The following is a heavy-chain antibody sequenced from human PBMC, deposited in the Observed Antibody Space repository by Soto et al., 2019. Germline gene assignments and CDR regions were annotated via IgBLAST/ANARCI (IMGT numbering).Heavy chain of an antibody. D-gene: IGHD6-6*01. CDR2: INPSGGST. CDR3: ARPEYSSLGVSGAFDY. CDR1: GYTFTSYY. V-gene: IGHV1-46*01. J-gene: IGHJ4*02. Sequence: ASVKVSCKASGYTFTSYYMHWVRQAPGQGLEWMGIINPSGGSTSYAQKFQGRVTMTRDTSTSTVYMELSSLRSEDTAVYYCARPEYSSLGVSGAFDYWGQGTLVTV.